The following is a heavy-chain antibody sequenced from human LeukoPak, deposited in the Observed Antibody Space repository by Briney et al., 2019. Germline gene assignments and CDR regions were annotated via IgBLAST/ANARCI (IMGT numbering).Heavy chain of an antibody. CDR1: GFTFSNYG. J-gene: IGHJ4*02. CDR3: AREDGSMGANIAY. D-gene: IGHD1-26*01. CDR2: IWYDGSKK. Sequence: GRSLRLSCAASGFTFSNYGMHWVRQAPGKGLEWVTVIWYDGSKKYYADSVKGRFTISRDDSKNTLYLEMISLRAEDTAIYYCAREDGSMGANIAYWGQGTLVTVSS. V-gene: IGHV3-33*01.